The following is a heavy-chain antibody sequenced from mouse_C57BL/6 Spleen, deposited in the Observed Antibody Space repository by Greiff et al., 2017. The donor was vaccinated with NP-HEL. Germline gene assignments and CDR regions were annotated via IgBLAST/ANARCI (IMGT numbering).Heavy chain of an antibody. Sequence: VQLQQSGAELVKPGASVKISCKASGYAFSSYWMNWVKQRPGQGLEWIGDIYPGSGSTNYNEKFKSKATLTVDTSSSTAYMQLSSLTSEDSAVYYCARGAAGTKYFDVWGTGTTVTVSS. CDR1: GYAFSSYW. CDR2: IYPGSGST. J-gene: IGHJ1*03. V-gene: IGHV1-55*01. CDR3: ARGAAGTKYFDV. D-gene: IGHD4-1*01.